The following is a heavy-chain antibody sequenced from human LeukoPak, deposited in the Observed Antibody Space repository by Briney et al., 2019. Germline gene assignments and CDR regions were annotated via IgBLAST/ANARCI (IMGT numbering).Heavy chain of an antibody. CDR3: TTGIVVVPAAIAYYFDY. Sequence: GGSLRLSCATSGFTFSGSAMHWVRQAPGKGLEWVGRIKSKTDGGTTDYAAPVKGRFTISRDDSKNTLYLQMNSLKTEDTAVYYCTTGIVVVPAAIAYYFDYWGQGTLVTVSS. CDR2: IKSKTDGGTT. J-gene: IGHJ4*02. D-gene: IGHD2-2*01. V-gene: IGHV3-15*01. CDR1: GFTFSGSA.